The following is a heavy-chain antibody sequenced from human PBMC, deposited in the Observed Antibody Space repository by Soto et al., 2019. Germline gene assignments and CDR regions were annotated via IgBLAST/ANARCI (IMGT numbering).Heavy chain of an antibody. Sequence: GESLKISCAASGFTFSSYAMSWVRQAPGKGLEWVSAISGSGGSTYYADSVKGRFTISRDNSKNTLYLHMNSLRTEDTAVYYCAKGIFGLNPDYYYYFYMDVWGKGTTVTVSS. CDR2: ISGSGGST. V-gene: IGHV3-23*01. CDR3: AKGIFGLNPDYYYYFYMDV. J-gene: IGHJ6*03. CDR1: GFTFSSYA. D-gene: IGHD3-16*01.